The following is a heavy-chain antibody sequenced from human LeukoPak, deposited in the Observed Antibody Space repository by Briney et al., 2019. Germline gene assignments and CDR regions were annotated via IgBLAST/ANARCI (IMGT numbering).Heavy chain of an antibody. V-gene: IGHV4-39*07. CDR2: IHYSGST. CDR1: GGSISSSSYY. D-gene: IGHD2-15*01. Sequence: PSETLSLTCTVSGGSISSSSYYWAWIRQPPGKGLEWTGSIHYSGSTYYNPSLKSRVTISVDTSKNQFSLKLSSVTAADTAVYYCARSVVVVVAATPKDWFDPWGQGTLVTVSS. J-gene: IGHJ5*02. CDR3: ARSVVVVVAATPKDWFDP.